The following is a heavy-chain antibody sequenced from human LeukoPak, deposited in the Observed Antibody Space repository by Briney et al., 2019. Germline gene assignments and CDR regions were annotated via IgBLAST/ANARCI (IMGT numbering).Heavy chain of an antibody. CDR2: INHSGST. Sequence: SETLSLTCAVYGGSFSGYYWSWIRQPPGKGLEWIGEINHSGSTNYNPSLKSRVTIPVDTSKNQFSLKLSSVTAADTAVYYCARAPSGATNDAFDIWGQETMVTVSS. J-gene: IGHJ3*02. D-gene: IGHD1-26*01. CDR1: GGSFSGYY. CDR3: ARAPSGATNDAFDI. V-gene: IGHV4-34*01.